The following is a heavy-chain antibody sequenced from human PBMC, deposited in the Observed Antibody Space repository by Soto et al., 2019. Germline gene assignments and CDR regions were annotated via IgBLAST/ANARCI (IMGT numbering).Heavy chain of an antibody. D-gene: IGHD3-10*01. CDR3: ARDFKKGSYLDN. Sequence: QVQLVESGGGVVQPGGSLRVSCVASGFTFYTHGMHWVRQAPGKGLEWVALIWFDENNKNYADSVKGRFTISRDNSQSTLYLQMNSLRAEDTAVYYCARDFKKGSYLDNWGQGTLVTVSS. V-gene: IGHV3-33*01. CDR1: GFTFYTHG. CDR2: IWFDENNK. J-gene: IGHJ4*02.